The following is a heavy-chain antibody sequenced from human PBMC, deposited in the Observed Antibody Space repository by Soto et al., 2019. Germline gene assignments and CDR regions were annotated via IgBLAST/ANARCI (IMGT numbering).Heavy chain of an antibody. CDR1: TFVDHG. CDR3: AIVLFSGEYCRRAVRLVLEV. CDR2: ISSSSSYI. V-gene: IGHV3-21*01. Sequence: TFVDHGVHRVLKDTGKRLEWVSSISSSSSYIYYAYSVKGRFTISRDNAKNSLYLKMNGLGAEDRVVYYCAIVLFSGEYCRRAVRLVLEVWVKGSTVPV. J-gene: IGHJ6*01. D-gene: IGHD2-15*01.